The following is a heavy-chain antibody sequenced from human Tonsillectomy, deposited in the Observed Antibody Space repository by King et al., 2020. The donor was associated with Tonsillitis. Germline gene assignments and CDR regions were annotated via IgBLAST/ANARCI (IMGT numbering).Heavy chain of an antibody. CDR1: GDSISTSNFY. CDR3: ARRTGLLSFDY. J-gene: IGHJ4*02. V-gene: IGHV4-39*01. D-gene: IGHD1-26*01. CDR2: IHYTGST. Sequence: LQLQESGPGLVKPSETLSLTCTVSGDSISTSNFYWGWIRQTPGKGLEWIGSIHYTGSTYYNPSLKSRVTISVDASKNQFSLNLSSLTAADTAVFYCARRTGLLSFDYWGQGTLVTVSS.